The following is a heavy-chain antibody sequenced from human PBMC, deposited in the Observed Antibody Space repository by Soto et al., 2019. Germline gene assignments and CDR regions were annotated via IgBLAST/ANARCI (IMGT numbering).Heavy chain of an antibody. CDR1: GFTFDDYA. J-gene: IGHJ4*02. V-gene: IGHV3-9*01. CDR3: ASGRGYDILTGYYPYFDY. D-gene: IGHD3-9*01. Sequence: SRRLSCAASGFTFDDYAMHWVRQAPGKGLKWVSGISWNSDSIGYADSVKGRFTISRDNAKKSLYLQMNSLRAEDTALSYCASGRGYDILTGYYPYFDYWGQGT. CDR2: ISWNSDSI.